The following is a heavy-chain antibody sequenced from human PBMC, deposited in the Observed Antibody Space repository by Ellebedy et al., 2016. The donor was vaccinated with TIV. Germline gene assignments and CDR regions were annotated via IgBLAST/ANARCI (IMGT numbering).Heavy chain of an antibody. D-gene: IGHD3-10*01. Sequence: GESLKISXAASGFTFSAYWMHWVRQAPGKGLEWVANIKQDGSEKYYVDSVKGRFTISRDNNKSSVYLQMNSLRVDDTAVYFCAREIYGSGSRWGQGTLVTVSS. CDR1: GFTFSAYW. CDR2: IKQDGSEK. V-gene: IGHV3-7*01. J-gene: IGHJ4*02. CDR3: AREIYGSGSR.